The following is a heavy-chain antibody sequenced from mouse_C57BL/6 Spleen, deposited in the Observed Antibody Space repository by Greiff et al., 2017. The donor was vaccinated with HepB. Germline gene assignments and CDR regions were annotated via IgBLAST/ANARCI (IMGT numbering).Heavy chain of an antibody. CDR2: IDPENGDT. CDR3: TWAYYSNYFAY. D-gene: IGHD2-5*01. CDR1: GFNIKDDY. V-gene: IGHV14-4*01. J-gene: IGHJ3*01. Sequence: DVKLQESGAELVRPGASVKLSCTASGFNIKDDYMHWVKQRPEQGLEWIGWIDPENGDTEYASKFQGKATITADTSSNTAYLQLSSLTSEDTAVYYCTWAYYSNYFAYWGQGTLVTVSA.